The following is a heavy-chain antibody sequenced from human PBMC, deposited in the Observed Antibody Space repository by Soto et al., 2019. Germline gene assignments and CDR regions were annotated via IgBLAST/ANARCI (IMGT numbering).Heavy chain of an antibody. CDR1: GYTFTSYG. CDR2: ISAYNGNT. J-gene: IGHJ4*02. CDR3: ARHLGQQLARPFDY. D-gene: IGHD6-13*01. V-gene: IGHV1-18*01. Sequence: QVQLVQSGAEVKKPGASVKVSCKASGYTFTSYGISWVRLAPGQWLEWMGWISAYNGNTNYAQKLQGRVTMTTDTATSKAFMELRSLRSDDTAVYYCARHLGQQLARPFDYWGQGTLVTVSS.